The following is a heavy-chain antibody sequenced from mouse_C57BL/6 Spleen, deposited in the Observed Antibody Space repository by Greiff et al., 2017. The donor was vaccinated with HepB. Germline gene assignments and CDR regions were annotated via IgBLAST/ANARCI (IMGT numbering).Heavy chain of an antibody. V-gene: IGHV1-15*01. J-gene: IGHJ4*01. Sequence: VQLQQSGAELVRPGASVTLSCKASGYPFTDYEMHWVKQTPVHGLEWIGAIDPETGGTAYNQKFKGKAILTADKSSSTAYMELRSRTSEDSAVYYCTRRGYYAMDYWGQGTSVTVSS. CDR2: IDPETGGT. CDR1: GYPFTDYE. CDR3: TRRGYYAMDY.